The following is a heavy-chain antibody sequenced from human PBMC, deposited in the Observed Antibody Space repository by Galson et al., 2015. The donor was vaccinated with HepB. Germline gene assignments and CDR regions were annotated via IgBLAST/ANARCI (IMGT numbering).Heavy chain of an antibody. D-gene: IGHD6-13*01. CDR1: GFTFSGSG. CDR2: NRNRANNYAT. V-gene: IGHV3-73*01. Sequence: SLRLSCAASGFTFSGSGIHWVRLASGKGLEWVGRNRNRANNYATAYAESVRGRFTVSRDDSKNTAYLQMNSLKTEDTAVYYCTRPGYGSSWFLDYSHGMDIWGQGTTVIVS. CDR3: TRPGYGSSWFLDYSHGMDI. J-gene: IGHJ6*02.